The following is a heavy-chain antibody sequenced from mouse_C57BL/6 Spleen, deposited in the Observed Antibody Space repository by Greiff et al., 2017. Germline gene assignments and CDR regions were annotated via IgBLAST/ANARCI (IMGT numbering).Heavy chain of an antibody. Sequence: QVQLKQPGAELVMPGASVKLSCKASGYTFTSYWMHWVKQRPGQGLEWIGEIDPSDSYTNYNQKFKGKSTLTVDKSSSTAYMQLSSLTSEDSAVYYCAREDYYGSSRYYAMDYWGQGTSVTVSS. V-gene: IGHV1-69*01. D-gene: IGHD1-1*01. CDR3: AREDYYGSSRYYAMDY. CDR1: GYTFTSYW. J-gene: IGHJ4*01. CDR2: IDPSDSYT.